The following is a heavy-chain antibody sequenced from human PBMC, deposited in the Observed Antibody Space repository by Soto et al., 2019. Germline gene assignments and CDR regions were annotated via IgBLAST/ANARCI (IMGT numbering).Heavy chain of an antibody. J-gene: IGHJ5*02. V-gene: IGHV6-1*01. CDR3: ARISYESPGP. CDR2: TYYRSKWQN. CDR1: GDSVSSNSAA. Sequence: QVQLQQSGPGLVKPSQTLSLTCAISGDSVSSNSAAWHWIRQSPSRGLEWLGRTYYRSKWQNDYAVSVNGRITINPDTSKNHFSLQLNSVTPDDTAVYYCARISYESPGPWGQGTLVTVSS. D-gene: IGHD3-22*01.